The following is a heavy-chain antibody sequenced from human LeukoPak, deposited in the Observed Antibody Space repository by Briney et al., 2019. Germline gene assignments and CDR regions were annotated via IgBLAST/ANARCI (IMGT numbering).Heavy chain of an antibody. CDR3: ARDGSNWGTNY. D-gene: IGHD7-27*01. CDR1: GGSISSGGYY. CDR2: IYYSGTT. Sequence: SETLSLTCTVSGGSISSGGYYWRWIRQHPGKGLEWIGYIYYSGTTYYYPSLKSRVTISVDTSKNQFSLKLSSVTAADTAVYYCARDGSNWGTNYWGQGTLVTVSS. V-gene: IGHV4-31*03. J-gene: IGHJ4*02.